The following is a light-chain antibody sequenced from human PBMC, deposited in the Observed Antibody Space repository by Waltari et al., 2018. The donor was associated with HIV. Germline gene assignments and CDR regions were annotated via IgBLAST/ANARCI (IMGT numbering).Light chain of an antibody. CDR1: QSVSSY. Sequence: EILLTQSPPTPSLSPGERATPSCRASQSVSSYLGWYQQKPGQAPRLLIYDASNRATGIPARFSGSGSGTDFTLTISSLEPEDFAVYYCQQRSNWPLTFGGGTKVEIK. CDR3: QQRSNWPLT. J-gene: IGKJ4*01. CDR2: DAS. V-gene: IGKV3-11*01.